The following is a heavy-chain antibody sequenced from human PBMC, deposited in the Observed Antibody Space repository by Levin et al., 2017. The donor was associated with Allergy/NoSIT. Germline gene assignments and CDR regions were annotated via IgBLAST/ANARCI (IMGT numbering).Heavy chain of an antibody. CDR3: ARGQSQKYCSSTSCYRVIYAFDI. D-gene: IGHD2-2*02. V-gene: IGHV4-34*01. J-gene: IGHJ3*02. CDR2: INHSGRT. Sequence: SQTLSLPCAVYGGSFRGSYWSWIRPPPRKGLGWVWEINHSGRTNYNPSLKSRVTLSVDTSKNQFSLRLSSVTAADTAVYYCARGQSQKYCSSTSCYRVIYAFDIWGQGTMVTVSS. CDR1: GGSFRGSY.